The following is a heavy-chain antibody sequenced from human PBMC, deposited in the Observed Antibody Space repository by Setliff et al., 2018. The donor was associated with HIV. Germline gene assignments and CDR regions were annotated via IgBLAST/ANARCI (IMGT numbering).Heavy chain of an antibody. V-gene: IGHV3-23*01. D-gene: IGHD6-6*01. CDR3: AKVGGYSSSSVFDY. Sequence: GGSLRLSCAASGFTFSNFAMSWVRQAPGKGLDWVSTISGSDGSTYHADYVRSRFTISRDNSKNTLYLQINSLRAEDTAIYYCAKVGGYSSSSVFDYWGQGTLVTVSS. J-gene: IGHJ4*02. CDR1: GFTFSNFA. CDR2: ISGSDGST.